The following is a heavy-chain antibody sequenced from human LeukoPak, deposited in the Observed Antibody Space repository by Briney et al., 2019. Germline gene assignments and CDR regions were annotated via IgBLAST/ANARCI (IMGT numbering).Heavy chain of an antibody. Sequence: ASVKVSCKASGYTFTGYYMHWVRQAPGQGREWMGRINPNSGGTNYAQRFQGRVTMTRDTSISTAYMELSRLRSDDTAVYYCARDDLGSGYLMWGQGTLVTVSS. V-gene: IGHV1-2*06. J-gene: IGHJ4*02. D-gene: IGHD3-22*01. CDR1: GYTFTGYY. CDR3: ARDDLGSGYLM. CDR2: INPNSGGT.